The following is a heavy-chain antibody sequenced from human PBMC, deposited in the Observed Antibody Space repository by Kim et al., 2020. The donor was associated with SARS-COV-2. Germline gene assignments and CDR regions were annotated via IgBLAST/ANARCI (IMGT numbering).Heavy chain of an antibody. CDR3: ARGIAAAGPWVYYYYGM. CDR1: GFTFSSYA. V-gene: IGHV3-30*04. D-gene: IGHD6-13*01. CDR2: ISYDGSNK. J-gene: IGHJ6*01. Sequence: GGSLRLSCAASGFTFSSYAMHWVRQAPGKGLEWVAVISYDGSNKYYADSVKGRFTISRDNSKNTLYLQMNSLRAEDTAVYYCARGIAAAGPWVYYYYGM.